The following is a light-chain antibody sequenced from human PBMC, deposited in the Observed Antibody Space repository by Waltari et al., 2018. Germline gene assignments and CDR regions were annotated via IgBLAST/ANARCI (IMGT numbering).Light chain of an antibody. CDR1: TLSKDY. CDR2: KDT. CDR3: QSPSSGGSDHWL. V-gene: IGLV3-25*03. Sequence: SYELTQPPSVAVSPGQTVRITCSGATLSKDYAYWYQQQPGQAPILLLYKDTKRTSATPGRFLGATSGTTVTLTITGVQAEDEAAYYCQSPSSGGSDHWLFGGGTKLTVL. J-gene: IGLJ3*02.